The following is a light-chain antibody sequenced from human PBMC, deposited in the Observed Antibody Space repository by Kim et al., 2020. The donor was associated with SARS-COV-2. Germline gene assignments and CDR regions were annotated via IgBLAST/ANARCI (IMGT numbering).Light chain of an antibody. Sequence: DIQMTQSPSTLSASVGDRVTISCRASQNIHIWLAWFQQKPGKAPRVLMYKASTLESGVPSRFSGSGSGTEFTLTINSLQPDDSATYYCQQYDVHPETFGQGTKVDSK. V-gene: IGKV1-5*03. J-gene: IGKJ1*01. CDR1: QNIHIW. CDR2: KAS. CDR3: QQYDVHPET.